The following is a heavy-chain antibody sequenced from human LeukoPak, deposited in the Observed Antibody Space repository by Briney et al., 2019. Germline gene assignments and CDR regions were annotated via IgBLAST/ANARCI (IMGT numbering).Heavy chain of an antibody. CDR3: ARAGWGGYYYQGGAFDI. CDR2: INAGNGNT. CDR1: GYTFTSYA. J-gene: IGHJ3*02. V-gene: IGHV1-3*03. Sequence: ASVKVSCKASGYTFTSYAMHWVRQAPGQRLEWMGWINAGNGNTKYSQEFQGRVTITRDTSASTAYMELSSLRSEDMAVYYCARAGWGGYYYQGGAFDIWGQGTMVTVSS. D-gene: IGHD3-22*01.